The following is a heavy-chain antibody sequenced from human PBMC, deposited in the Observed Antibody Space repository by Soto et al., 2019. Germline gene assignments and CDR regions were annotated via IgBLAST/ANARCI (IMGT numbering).Heavy chain of an antibody. Sequence: QVQLVESGGGVVQPGRSLRLSCAASGFTFSSYAMHWVRQAPGKGLEWVAVISYDGSNKYYADSVNSRFTISRDNSKNPLYLQMNSLRAEDTDVYYCARAFPGYSSGWMLWGQGTLVTVSS. J-gene: IGHJ4*02. D-gene: IGHD6-19*01. CDR2: ISYDGSNK. CDR3: ARAFPGYSSGWML. V-gene: IGHV3-30-3*01. CDR1: GFTFSSYA.